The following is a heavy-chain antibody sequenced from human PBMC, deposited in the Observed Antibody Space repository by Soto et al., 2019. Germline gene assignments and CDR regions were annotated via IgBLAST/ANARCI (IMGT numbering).Heavy chain of an antibody. CDR2: IIPIGGST. CDR3: ASASVYRDLNDAFDI. J-gene: IGHJ3*02. Sequence: GASVKVSCKASGYTFTSYYMHWVRQAPGQGLEWMGIIIPIGGSTSYAQKLQGRVTITADTSTSTAYMELSSLRSEDTAVYYCASASVYRDLNDAFDIWGQGTMVTVSS. CDR1: GYTFTSYY. V-gene: IGHV1-46*01. D-gene: IGHD4-17*01.